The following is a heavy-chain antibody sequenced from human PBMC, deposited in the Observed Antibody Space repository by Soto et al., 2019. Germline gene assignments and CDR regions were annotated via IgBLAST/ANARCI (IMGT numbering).Heavy chain of an antibody. V-gene: IGHV3-21*01. Sequence: EVQLVESGGGLVKPGGSLRLSCAASGFTFSSYSMNWVRQAPGKGLEWVSSISSSSSYIYYAASVKGRFTISRDNAKYSLYLQMNSLRAEDTAVYYCARAYGSGSYYNVRYYFDYWGQGTLVTVSS. CDR3: ARAYGSGSYYNVRYYFDY. CDR1: GFTFSSYS. J-gene: IGHJ4*02. D-gene: IGHD3-10*01. CDR2: ISSSSSYI.